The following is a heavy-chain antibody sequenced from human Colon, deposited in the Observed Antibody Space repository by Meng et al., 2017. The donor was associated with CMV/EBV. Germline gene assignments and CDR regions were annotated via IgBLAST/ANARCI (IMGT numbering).Heavy chain of an antibody. J-gene: IGHJ4*02. D-gene: IGHD3-10*01. CDR2: MYYRENT. CDR1: AGSISSGSYY. V-gene: IGHV4-39*01. Sequence: CTVSAGSISSGSYYWAWIRQPPGKGLEWIGSMYYRENTYYNPSLKSRVILSVDTSENQFSLKLSSVTAADTAVYYCARGGYTMIRYWGQGTLVTVSS. CDR3: ARGGYTMIRY.